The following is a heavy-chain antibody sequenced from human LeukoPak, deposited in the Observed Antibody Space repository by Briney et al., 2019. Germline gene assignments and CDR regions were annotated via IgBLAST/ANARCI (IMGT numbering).Heavy chain of an antibody. Sequence: PSQTLSLTCTVSGGSISSGGYYWSWIRQPPGKGLEWIGYIYHSGSTNYNPSFKSRVTISVDKSKNQLSLRLSSVTAADTAVYYCTRVILDYYYGSGSYYADFWGQGTLVTVSS. D-gene: IGHD3-10*01. CDR3: TRVILDYYYGSGSYYADF. CDR2: IYHSGST. CDR1: GGSISSGGYY. V-gene: IGHV4-30-2*01. J-gene: IGHJ4*02.